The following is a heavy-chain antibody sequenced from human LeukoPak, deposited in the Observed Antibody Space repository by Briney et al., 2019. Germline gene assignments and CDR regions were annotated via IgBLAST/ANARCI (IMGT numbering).Heavy chain of an antibody. V-gene: IGHV4-59*01. J-gene: IGHJ3*02. D-gene: IGHD3-22*01. CDR2: IYYSGST. CDR3: ARDLIVTRAFDI. Sequence: PSETLSLTCTVSGGSISSYYWSWIRQPPGKGLEWIGYIYYSGSTNYNPSLKSRVTISVDTSKNRFSLKLSSVTAADTAVYYCARDLIVTRAFDIWGQGTMVTVSS. CDR1: GGSISSYY.